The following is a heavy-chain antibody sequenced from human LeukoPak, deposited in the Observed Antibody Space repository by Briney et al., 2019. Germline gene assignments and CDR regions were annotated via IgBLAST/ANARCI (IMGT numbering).Heavy chain of an antibody. CDR1: GYTFTSYY. Sequence: ASVKVSCKASGYTFTSYYMHWVRQAPGQGLEWMGRINPNSGGTNYAQKFQGRVTMTRDTSISTAYMELSRLRSDDTAVYYCARSSGYYETLDYWGQGTLVTVSS. CDR3: ARSSGYYETLDY. J-gene: IGHJ4*02. CDR2: INPNSGGT. D-gene: IGHD3-22*01. V-gene: IGHV1-2*06.